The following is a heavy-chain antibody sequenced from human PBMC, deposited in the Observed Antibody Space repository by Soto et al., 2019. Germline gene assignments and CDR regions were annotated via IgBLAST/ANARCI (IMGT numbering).Heavy chain of an antibody. CDR1: GGSISSYY. V-gene: IGHV4-59*08. Sequence: SETLSLTCTVSGGSISSYYWSWIRQPPGKGLEWIGYIYYSGSTNYNPSLKSRVTISVDTSKNQFSLKLSSVTAADTAVYYCARLEYDYGEESGGAHFDYWGQGTLVTVSS. CDR2: IYYSGST. CDR3: ARLEYDYGEESGGAHFDY. J-gene: IGHJ4*02. D-gene: IGHD4-17*01.